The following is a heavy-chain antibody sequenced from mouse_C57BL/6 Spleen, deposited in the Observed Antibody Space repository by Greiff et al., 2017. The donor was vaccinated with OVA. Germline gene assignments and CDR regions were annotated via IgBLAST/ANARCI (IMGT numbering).Heavy chain of an antibody. D-gene: IGHD4-1*01. V-gene: IGHV1-81*01. Sequence: LVESGAELARPGASVKLSCKASGYTFTSYGISWVKQRTGQGLEWIGEIYPRSGNTYYNEKFKGKATLTADKSSSTAYMELRSLTSEDSAVYFCARGLTGYFDYWGQGTTLTVSS. CDR1: GYTFTSYG. J-gene: IGHJ2*01. CDR3: ARGLTGYFDY. CDR2: IYPRSGNT.